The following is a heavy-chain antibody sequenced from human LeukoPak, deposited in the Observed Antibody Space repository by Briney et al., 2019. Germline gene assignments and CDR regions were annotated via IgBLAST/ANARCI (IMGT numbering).Heavy chain of an antibody. D-gene: IGHD6-19*01. CDR1: GFXFSSYA. CDR2: ISGSGGST. J-gene: IGHJ4*02. CDR3: AKAGGVWSGYFDY. V-gene: IGHV3-23*01. Sequence: GGSLRLSCAASGFXFSSYAMSWIRQAPGKGPEWLSPISGSGGSTYYADSVKGRFTISRDNSKNTLYLQMHSLRAEDTAVYYCAKAGGVWSGYFDYWGQGTLVTVSS.